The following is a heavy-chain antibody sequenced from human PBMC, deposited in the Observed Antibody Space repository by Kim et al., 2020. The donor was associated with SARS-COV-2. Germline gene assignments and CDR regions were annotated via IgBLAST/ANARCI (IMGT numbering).Heavy chain of an antibody. CDR1: GFSFSSYA. CDR3: VRGRAGQLVRYFDY. J-gene: IGHJ4*02. D-gene: IGHD6-13*01. V-gene: IGHV3-64*01. CDR2: ISSNGVST. Sequence: GGSLRLSCAASGFSFSSYAMHWVRQAPGKGLEHVSAISSNGVSTYYANSVKGRFTISRDNSKNTVHLQMGSLRAEDMAVYYCVRGRAGQLVRYFDYWGQGTWSPSRQ.